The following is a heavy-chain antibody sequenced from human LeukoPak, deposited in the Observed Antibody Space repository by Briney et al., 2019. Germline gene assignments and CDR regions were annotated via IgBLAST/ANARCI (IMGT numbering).Heavy chain of an antibody. V-gene: IGHV3-21*01. CDR1: GFTFSYYT. CDR2: ISSTGSSI. D-gene: IGHD1-1*01. CDR3: ARDDVAWNDVHWFDP. J-gene: IGHJ5*02. Sequence: GGSLRLSCAVSGFTFSYYTMSWVRQAPGKGLEWVSSISSTGSSIYYADSVKGRFTISRDNAKNSLYLQMGSLRVEDTAVYYCARDDVAWNDVHWFDPWGQGTLVTVSS.